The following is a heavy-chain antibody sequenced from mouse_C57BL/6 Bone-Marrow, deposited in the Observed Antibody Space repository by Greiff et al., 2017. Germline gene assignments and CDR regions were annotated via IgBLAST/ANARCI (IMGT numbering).Heavy chain of an antibody. V-gene: IGHV5-6*01. D-gene: IGHD2-4*01. CDR1: GFTFSSYG. J-gene: IGHJ4*01. CDR3: ARVIDYSCAMDY. CDR2: ISSGGSYT. Sequence: EVKLVESGGDLVKPGGSLKLSCAASGFTFSSYGMSWVRQTPDKRLEWVATISSGGSYTYYPDSVKGRITISRDNAKNTLYLQMSSLKSEDTAMYYGARVIDYSCAMDYWGQGTSVTVSS.